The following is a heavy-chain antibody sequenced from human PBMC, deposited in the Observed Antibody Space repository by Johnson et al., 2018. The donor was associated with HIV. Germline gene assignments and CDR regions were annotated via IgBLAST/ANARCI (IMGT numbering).Heavy chain of an antibody. CDR3: ARGPGGGEDALDI. V-gene: IGHV3-13*01. D-gene: IGHD3-16*01. CDR2: IGTAGDT. CDR1: GFTFSSYD. Sequence: VQLVESGGGLVQPGGSLRLSCAASGFTFSSYDMHWVRQATGKGLEWVSAIGTAGDTYYPGSVKGRFTISRDNSKNTLYLQMNNLRVEDTAGYYCARGPGGGEDALDIWGQGTMVTVSS. J-gene: IGHJ3*02.